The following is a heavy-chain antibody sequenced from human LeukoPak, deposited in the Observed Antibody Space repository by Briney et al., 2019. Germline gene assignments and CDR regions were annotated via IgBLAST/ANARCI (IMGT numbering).Heavy chain of an antibody. D-gene: IGHD3-10*01. CDR2: INAGNGNT. CDR3: ARKKSGAFDY. V-gene: IGHV1-3*01. J-gene: IGHJ4*02. CDR1: GYTFTGYY. Sequence: ASVKVSCKASGYTFTGYYMHWVRQAPGQGLEWMGWINAGNGNTKYSQKFQGRVTITRDTSASTAYMELSSLRSEDTAVYYCARKKSGAFDYWGQGTLVAVSS.